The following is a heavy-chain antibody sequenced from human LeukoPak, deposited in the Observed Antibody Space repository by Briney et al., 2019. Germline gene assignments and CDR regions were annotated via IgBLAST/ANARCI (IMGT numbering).Heavy chain of an antibody. Sequence: SETLSLTCTVSGGSISSYYWSWIRQPAGKGLEWIGRIYTSGSTNYNPSLKSRVTMSVDTSKNQFSLKLSSVTAPDTAVYYCARGVAASYDYYMDVWGKGTTDTVSS. D-gene: IGHD6-19*01. CDR3: ARGVAASYDYYMDV. CDR2: IYTSGST. CDR1: GGSISSYY. J-gene: IGHJ6*03. V-gene: IGHV4-4*07.